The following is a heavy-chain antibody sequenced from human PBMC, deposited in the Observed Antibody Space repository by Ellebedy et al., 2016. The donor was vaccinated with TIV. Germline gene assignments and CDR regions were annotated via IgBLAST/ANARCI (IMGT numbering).Heavy chain of an antibody. Sequence: PGGSLRPSCAASGSTFTAAWMTWVRQGPGTGLEWVGRIKSNTVGETRDYAAPVKGRFTISMDDSKRTLFLQMNSLNAEDTAVYYCTTGSSRGYWGQGTLVTVSS. J-gene: IGHJ4*02. CDR1: GSTFTAAW. CDR3: TTGSSRGY. D-gene: IGHD6-13*01. V-gene: IGHV3-15*01. CDR2: IKSNTVGETR.